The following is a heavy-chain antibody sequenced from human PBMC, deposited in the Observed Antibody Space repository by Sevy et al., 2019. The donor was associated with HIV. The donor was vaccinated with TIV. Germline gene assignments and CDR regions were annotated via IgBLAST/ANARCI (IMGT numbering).Heavy chain of an antibody. Sequence: SETLSLTCTVSGGSISSYYWSWIRQPAGKGLEWIGRIYPSGITKYNPSLKSRVTMSVDTSKNQFSLNLSSVTAADTAVYYCARGWCRSASCYYDYWGQGTLVTVSS. V-gene: IGHV4-4*07. CDR1: GGSISSYY. CDR3: ARGWCRSASCYYDY. J-gene: IGHJ4*02. D-gene: IGHD2-2*01. CDR2: IYPSGIT.